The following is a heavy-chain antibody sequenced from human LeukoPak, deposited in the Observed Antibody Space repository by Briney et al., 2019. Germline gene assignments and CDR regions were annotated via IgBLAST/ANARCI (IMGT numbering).Heavy chain of an antibody. CDR3: GGTMVRGVIDYWYFDL. CDR1: GGSISSYY. D-gene: IGHD3-10*01. J-gene: IGHJ2*01. CDR2: IYYSGST. V-gene: IGHV4-59*01. Sequence: SETLSLTCTVSGGSISSYYWSWIRQPPGKGLEWIAYIYYSGSTNYNPSLKSRVTISVDTSKNQFSLKLSSVTAADTAVYYCGGTMVRGVIDYWYFDLWGRGTLVTVSS.